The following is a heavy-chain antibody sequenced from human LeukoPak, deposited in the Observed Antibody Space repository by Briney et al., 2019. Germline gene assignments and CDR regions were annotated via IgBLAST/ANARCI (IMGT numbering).Heavy chain of an antibody. J-gene: IGHJ4*02. D-gene: IGHD6-13*01. V-gene: IGHV4-4*07. CDR1: GGSISSYY. CDR2: IYTSGST. Sequence: SETLSLTCTVSGGSISSYYWSWIRQPAGKGLEWIGRIYTSGSTNYNPSLKSRVTMSVDTSKNQFSLKLSSVTAADTAVYYCARGNYRFPSSSWCLDYWGQGTLVTVSS. CDR3: ARGNYRFPSSSWCLDY.